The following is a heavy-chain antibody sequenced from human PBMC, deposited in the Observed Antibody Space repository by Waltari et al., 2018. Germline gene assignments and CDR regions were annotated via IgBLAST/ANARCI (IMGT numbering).Heavy chain of an antibody. Sequence: QVQLQQWGAGLLKPSETLSLTCAVYGGSFSGYYWSWIRQPPGKGLEWIGEINHSGSTNYNPSLKSRVTISVDTSKNQFSLKLSYVTAADTAVYYCARSDMGAGTTLSFDYWGQGTLVTVSS. CDR2: INHSGST. J-gene: IGHJ4*02. CDR1: GGSFSGYY. V-gene: IGHV4-34*01. D-gene: IGHD1-1*01. CDR3: ARSDMGAGTTLSFDY.